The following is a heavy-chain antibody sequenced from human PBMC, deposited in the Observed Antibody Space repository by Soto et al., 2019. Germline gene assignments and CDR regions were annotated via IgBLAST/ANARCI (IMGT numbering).Heavy chain of an antibody. CDR1: GFTFSSYA. Sequence: PGGSLRLSCAASGFTFSSYAIHWVRQAPGKGLEWVTVTSYDGSNKYYADSVRGRFTISRDNSKNTLYLQMNSLRPEDTAVYYCARDRSIASADPFDYWGQGTLVTAPQ. J-gene: IGHJ4*02. D-gene: IGHD6-13*01. CDR2: TSYDGSNK. V-gene: IGHV3-30*04. CDR3: ARDRSIASADPFDY.